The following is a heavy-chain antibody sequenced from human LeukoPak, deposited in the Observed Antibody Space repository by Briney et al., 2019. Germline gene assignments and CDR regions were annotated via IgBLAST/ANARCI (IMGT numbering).Heavy chain of an antibody. CDR2: IIPIFGTA. CDR3: ARDIAVAGTDAFDI. V-gene: IGHV1-69*06. CDR1: GGTFSSYA. J-gene: IGHJ3*02. Sequence: ASVKVSCKASGGTFSSYAISWVRQAPGQGLEWMGGIIPIFGTANYAQKFQGRVTITADKSTSTAYMELSSLRSEDTAVYYCARDIAVAGTDAFDIWGQGTMVTVSS. D-gene: IGHD6-19*01.